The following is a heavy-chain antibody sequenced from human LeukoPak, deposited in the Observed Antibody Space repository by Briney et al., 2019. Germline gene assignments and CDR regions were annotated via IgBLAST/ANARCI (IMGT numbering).Heavy chain of an antibody. J-gene: IGHJ4*02. CDR1: GFTFRNYW. CDR3: ARHPNSDWDY. Sequence: GGSLRLSCAASGFTFRNYWMSWVRQVPGKGLEWVVNINEGGNEKNYVDSVKGRFTASRDNAQNSLYLQMNSLRVEDTAVYYCARHPNSDWDYWGQGTLVTVSS. V-gene: IGHV3-7*03. D-gene: IGHD3-9*01. CDR2: INEGGNEK.